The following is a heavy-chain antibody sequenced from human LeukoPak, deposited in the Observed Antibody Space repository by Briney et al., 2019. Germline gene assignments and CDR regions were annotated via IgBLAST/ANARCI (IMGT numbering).Heavy chain of an antibody. Sequence: GASVKVSCKASGYTFTSYDINWVRQATGQGLEWMGWMNPNSGNTGYAQKFQGSVTMTRNTSISTAYMELSSLRSEDTAVYYCARAHNYCSSTSCYLGHNWFDPWGQGTLVTVSS. CDR2: MNPNSGNT. V-gene: IGHV1-8*01. D-gene: IGHD2-2*01. CDR3: ARAHNYCSSTSCYLGHNWFDP. CDR1: GYTFTSYD. J-gene: IGHJ5*02.